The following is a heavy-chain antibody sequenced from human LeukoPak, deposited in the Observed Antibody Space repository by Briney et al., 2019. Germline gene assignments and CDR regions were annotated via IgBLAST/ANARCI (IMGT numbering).Heavy chain of an antibody. V-gene: IGHV4-59*08. Sequence: SETLSLTCTVSGGSLSNYYWSWIRQPPGKGLEWIGSIYHSGSTYYNPSLKSRVTISVDTSKNQFSLKLSSVTAADTAVYYCARSYSSSWCLDYWGQGTLVTVSS. CDR3: ARSYSSSWCLDY. J-gene: IGHJ4*02. CDR1: GGSLSNYY. CDR2: IYHSGST. D-gene: IGHD6-13*01.